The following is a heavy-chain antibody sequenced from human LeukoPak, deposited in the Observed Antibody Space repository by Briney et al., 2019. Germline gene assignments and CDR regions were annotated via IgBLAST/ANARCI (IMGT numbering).Heavy chain of an antibody. CDR1: GFTFSDYY. Sequence: GGSVRLSCADSGFTFSDYYMSWIRQAPGKGLEWVSYISSSSSYTNYADSVKGRFTISRDNAKNSLYLQMNSLRAEDTAVYYCARDLTGTTPGDYWGQGTLVTVSS. J-gene: IGHJ4*02. D-gene: IGHD1-20*01. V-gene: IGHV3-11*06. CDR3: ARDLTGTTPGDY. CDR2: ISSSSSYT.